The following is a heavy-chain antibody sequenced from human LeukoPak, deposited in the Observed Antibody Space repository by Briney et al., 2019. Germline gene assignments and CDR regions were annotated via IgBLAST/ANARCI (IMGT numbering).Heavy chain of an antibody. CDR1: GFTFSSYA. J-gene: IGHJ4*02. D-gene: IGHD3-9*01. V-gene: IGHV3-23*01. CDR3: AKGGDILTGYPADY. CDR2: ISGSGGST. Sequence: GGSLRLSCAASGFTFSSYAMSWVRQAPGKGLEWVSAISGSGGSTYYADSVKGRFTISRDNSKNTVYLQMNSLRAEDTAVYYCAKGGDILTGYPADYWGQGTLVTVSS.